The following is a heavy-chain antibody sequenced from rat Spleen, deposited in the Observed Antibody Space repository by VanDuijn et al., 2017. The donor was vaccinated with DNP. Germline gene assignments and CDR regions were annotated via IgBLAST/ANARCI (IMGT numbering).Heavy chain of an antibody. CDR2: ITTGGGST. CDR3: TRGRLFNGDGNWFAY. CDR1: GFTFSYYY. J-gene: IGHJ3*01. V-gene: IGHV5-27*01. D-gene: IGHD1-1*01. Sequence: EMQLVESGGGSVQPGRSMILSCAASGFTFSYYYMTWVRQAPTKGLEWVAYITTGGGSTYYRDSVKGRFTISRDNTKSTLYLQMDSLRSEDTATYYCTRGRLFNGDGNWFAYWGQGTRVTVSS.